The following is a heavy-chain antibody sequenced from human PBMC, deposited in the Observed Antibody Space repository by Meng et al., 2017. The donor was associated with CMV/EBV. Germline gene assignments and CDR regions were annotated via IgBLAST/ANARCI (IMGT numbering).Heavy chain of an antibody. V-gene: IGHV1-69*10. J-gene: IGHJ4*02. CDR1: GGTFSSYA. CDR2: IIPILGIA. D-gene: IGHD3-3*01. Sequence: SVKVSCKASGGTFSSYAISWVRQAPGQGLEWMGGIIPILGIANYAQKFQGRVTITADKSTSTAYMELSSLRSDDTAVYYCARAKIIDFWSGYQIDYWGQGTLVTVSS. CDR3: ARAKIIDFWSGYQIDY.